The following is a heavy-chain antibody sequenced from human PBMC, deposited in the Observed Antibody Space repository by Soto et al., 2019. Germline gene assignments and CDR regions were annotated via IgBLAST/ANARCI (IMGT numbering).Heavy chain of an antibody. CDR2: IIPIFGIA. V-gene: IGHV1-69*08. Sequence: QVQLVQSGAEVKKPGSSVKVSCKASGGTFSRYSITWVRQAPGHGLEWIGRIIPIFGIASYAQKFQGRVTITADESTSXAXMXWSSLRSDDTAVYYCAREDRDRETGLGPAAIDGMDVWGQGTTVTVSS. CDR3: AREDRDRETGLGPAAIDGMDV. D-gene: IGHD2-2*01. CDR1: GGTFSRYS. J-gene: IGHJ6*02.